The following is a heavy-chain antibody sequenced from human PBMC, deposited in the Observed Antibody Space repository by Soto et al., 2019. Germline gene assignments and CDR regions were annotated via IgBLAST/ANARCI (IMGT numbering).Heavy chain of an antibody. J-gene: IGHJ2*01. D-gene: IGHD2-21*02. V-gene: IGHV1-69*06. CDR3: ARAVLVTAIAYWYFDL. Sequence: LVQSGAEVKKPGSSVKVSXXXSGGTFSSYAISWXXXXXXXXXXXMGGIIPIFGTANYAQKFQGRVTITADKSTSTAYMELSSLISEDTAVYYCARAVLVTAIAYWYFDLWGRGTLVTVSS. CDR1: GGTFSSYA. CDR2: IIPIFGTA.